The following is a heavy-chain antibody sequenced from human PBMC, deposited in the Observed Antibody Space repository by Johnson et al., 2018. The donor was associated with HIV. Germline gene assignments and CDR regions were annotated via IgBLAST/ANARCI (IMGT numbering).Heavy chain of an antibody. CDR1: GFTFSSYA. Sequence: QVQLVESGGGVVQPGRSLRLSCSASGFTFSSYAMPWVRQAPGKGLEWVAVISYDGSNKYYADSVKGRFTISRDNSKNTLYLDLNSLKTEDTAIYYCNTDLASVGSGVFDLWGQGTMVTVSS. CDR2: ISYDGSNK. V-gene: IGHV3-30-3*01. J-gene: IGHJ3*01. CDR3: NTDLASVGSGVFDL. D-gene: IGHD2-15*01.